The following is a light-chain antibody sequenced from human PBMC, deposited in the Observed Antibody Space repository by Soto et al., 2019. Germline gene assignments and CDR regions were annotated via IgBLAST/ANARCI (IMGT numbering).Light chain of an antibody. CDR2: AAS. CDR1: QGFSNY. J-gene: IGKJ3*01. CDR3: QKYDIAPFT. Sequence: DIQMTQSPSSLSASVGDRVTITCRASQGFSNYLAWYQQRPGNAPKLLIYAASTLQSGVPSRFSGSGSGTDFTLTISGLQPEDVATYYCQKYDIAPFTLGPGTKVDI. V-gene: IGKV1-27*01.